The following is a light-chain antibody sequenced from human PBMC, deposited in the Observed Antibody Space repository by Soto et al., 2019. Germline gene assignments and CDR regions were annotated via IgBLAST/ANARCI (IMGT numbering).Light chain of an antibody. CDR3: SSYTGSRTRV. J-gene: IGLJ1*01. Sequence: QSVLTQPASVSGSPGQSITISCTGTSSDFGDYNYVSWYQHHPDKAPKLIIYGVFNRPSGVSNRCSASKSGNTASLTISGLQADDEADYYCSSYTGSRTRVFGTGTKLTVL. V-gene: IGLV2-14*01. CDR1: SSDFGDYNY. CDR2: GVF.